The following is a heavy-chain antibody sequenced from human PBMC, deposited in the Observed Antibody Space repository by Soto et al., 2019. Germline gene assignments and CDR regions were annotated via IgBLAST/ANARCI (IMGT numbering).Heavy chain of an antibody. V-gene: IGHV4-31*03. J-gene: IGHJ6*02. D-gene: IGHD2-21*01. Sequence: PSETLSLTCTVSGDSISSGGYYWSWIRQHPGKGLEWNGYIYYSGSTFYNPSLKSRVTISVDTSKNQFSLKLSSVTAADTAVYYCAASCVGCGGFNYYGMDVWGQGTTVTVSS. CDR1: GDSISSGGYY. CDR2: IYYSGST. CDR3: AASCVGCGGFNYYGMDV.